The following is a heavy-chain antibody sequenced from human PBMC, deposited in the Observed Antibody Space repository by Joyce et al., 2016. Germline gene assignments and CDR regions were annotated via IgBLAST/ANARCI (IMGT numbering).Heavy chain of an antibody. Sequence: QVPLLESGGGVAQPGRSLRLSCAASEFAFSSHAMHWVRQGQGKGLGLVAVRSYDGSHQYYADSVRGRFTISRDNSQNTLYLQMNSLRVEDTAVYYCTRSSRTGYTAGWPDFDYWGQGTLVTVSS. V-gene: IGHV3-30*03. CDR1: EFAFSSHA. CDR3: TRSSRTGYTAGWPDFDY. J-gene: IGHJ4*02. CDR2: RSYDGSHQ. D-gene: IGHD2-2*02.